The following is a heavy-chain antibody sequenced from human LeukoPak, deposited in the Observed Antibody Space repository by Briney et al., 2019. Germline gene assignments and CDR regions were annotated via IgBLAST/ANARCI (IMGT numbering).Heavy chain of an antibody. CDR1: GFTFSSYS. CDR2: ISSSSSYI. V-gene: IGHV3-21*01. CDR3: ARWGYSNGHGPD. Sequence: GGSLRLSCAASGFTFSSYSMNWVRQAPGKGLEWVSSISSSSSYIYYADSVKGRFTISRDNAKNSLYLQMNSLRAEDTAVYYCARWGYSNGHGPDWGQGTLVTVSS. D-gene: IGHD6-19*01. J-gene: IGHJ4*02.